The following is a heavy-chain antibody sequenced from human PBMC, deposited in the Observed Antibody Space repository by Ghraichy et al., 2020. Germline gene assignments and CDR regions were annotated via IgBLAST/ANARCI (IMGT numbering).Heavy chain of an antibody. CDR2: ISWDGGST. D-gene: IGHD2-2*01. V-gene: IGHV3-43*01. J-gene: IGHJ6*02. Sequence: GGSLRLSCAASGFTFDDYTMHWVRQAPGKGLEWVSLISWDGGSTYYADSVKGRFTISRDNSKNSLYLQMNSLRTEDTALYYCAKLGVVPAGDGMDVWGQGTTVTVSS. CDR3: AKLGVVPAGDGMDV. CDR1: GFTFDDYT.